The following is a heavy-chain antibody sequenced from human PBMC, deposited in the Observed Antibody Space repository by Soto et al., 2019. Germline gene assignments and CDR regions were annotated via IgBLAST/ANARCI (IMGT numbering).Heavy chain of an antibody. CDR2: ISAYNGNT. V-gene: IGHV1-18*01. Sequence: ASVKVSCKASGYTFTSYGISWVRHAPGQGLEWMGWISAYNGNTNYAQKLQGRVTMTTDTSTSTAYMELRSLRSDDTAVYYCARDSSSGWYDAFDIWGQGTMVTVSS. CDR1: GYTFTSYG. D-gene: IGHD6-19*01. CDR3: ARDSSSGWYDAFDI. J-gene: IGHJ3*02.